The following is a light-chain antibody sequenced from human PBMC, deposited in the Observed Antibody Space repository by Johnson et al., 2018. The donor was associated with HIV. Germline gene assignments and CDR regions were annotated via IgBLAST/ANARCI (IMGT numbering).Light chain of an antibody. CDR1: SSNIGNNY. CDR2: DNN. J-gene: IGLJ1*01. V-gene: IGLV1-51*01. Sequence: QSVLSQPPSVSAAQGQKVTISCSGSSSNIGNNYVSWYQQLPGTAPKLLIYDNNKRPSGIPDRFSGSKSDTSATLGITGLPPGDEADYYCGTLDSSLSAYVFGTGTKVTVL. CDR3: GTLDSSLSAYV.